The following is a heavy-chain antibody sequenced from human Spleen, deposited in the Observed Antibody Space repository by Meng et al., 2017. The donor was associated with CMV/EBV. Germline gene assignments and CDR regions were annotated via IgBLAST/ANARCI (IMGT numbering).Heavy chain of an antibody. Sequence: GESLKLSCAASGFTFDDYGMGWGRQAPGKGLEWVSGINWNGGNTGDADSVKGRFTISRDNAKNSLYLEMNSLRAEDTAVYYCARESSFWNGYQVNYYFDYWGQGTLVTVSS. CDR1: GFTFDDYG. V-gene: IGHV3-20*04. D-gene: IGHD3-3*01. CDR2: INWNGGNT. CDR3: ARESSFWNGYQVNYYFDY. J-gene: IGHJ4*02.